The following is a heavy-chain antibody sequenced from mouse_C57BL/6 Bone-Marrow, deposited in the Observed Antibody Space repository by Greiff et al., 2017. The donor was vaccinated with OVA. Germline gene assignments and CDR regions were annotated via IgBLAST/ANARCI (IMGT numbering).Heavy chain of an antibody. CDR3: ARSGDSNGDY. Sequence: QVQLKQSGAELVRPGTSVKVSCKASGYAFTNYLIEWVKQRPGQGLEWIGVINPGSGGTNYNEKFKGKATLTADKSSSTAYMQLSSLTSEDSAVYFCARSGDSNGDYWGQGTTLTVSS. CDR1: GYAFTNYL. D-gene: IGHD3-1*01. J-gene: IGHJ2*01. V-gene: IGHV1-54*01. CDR2: INPGSGGT.